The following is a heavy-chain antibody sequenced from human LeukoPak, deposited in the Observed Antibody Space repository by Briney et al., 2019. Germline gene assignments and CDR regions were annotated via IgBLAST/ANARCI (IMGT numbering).Heavy chain of an antibody. V-gene: IGHV3-53*01. CDR3: ALTNPRGGWCFDY. CDR2: IYSGGST. CDR1: GFTFSSYA. Sequence: GGSLRLSCSASGFTFSSYAMHWVRQAPGKGLEWVSVIYSGGSTYYADSVKGRFTISRDNSKNTLYLQMNSLRAEDTAVYYCALTNPRGGWCFDYWGQGTLVTVSS. D-gene: IGHD6-19*01. J-gene: IGHJ4*02.